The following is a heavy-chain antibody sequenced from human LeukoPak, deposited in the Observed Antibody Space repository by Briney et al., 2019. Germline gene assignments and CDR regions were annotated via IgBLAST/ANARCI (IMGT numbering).Heavy chain of an antibody. CDR2: ISGSGGST. CDR1: GFTFSSHG. D-gene: IGHD3-22*01. Sequence: GGSLRLSCAASGFTFSSHGMAWVRQAPGKGLEWVSAISGSGGSTYYADSVKGRFTTSRDNSKSTLYLQMNSLRAEDTAVYYCAKDLGRITMIVVVISAFDYWGQGTLVTVSS. CDR3: AKDLGRITMIVVVISAFDY. J-gene: IGHJ4*02. V-gene: IGHV3-23*01.